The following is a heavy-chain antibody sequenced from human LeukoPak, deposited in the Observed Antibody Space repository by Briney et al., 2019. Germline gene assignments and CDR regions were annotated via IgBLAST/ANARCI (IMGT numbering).Heavy chain of an antibody. D-gene: IGHD3-22*01. V-gene: IGHV3-30*02. Sequence: GGSLRLSCAASGFTFSSYGMHWVRQAPGKGLEWVAFIRYDGSNKYYADSVKGRFTISRDNSKNTLYLQMNSLRAEDTAVYYCANGAYYYDSSRSSLWGQGTLVTVSS. CDR1: GFTFSSYG. CDR3: ANGAYYYDSSRSSL. J-gene: IGHJ4*02. CDR2: IRYDGSNK.